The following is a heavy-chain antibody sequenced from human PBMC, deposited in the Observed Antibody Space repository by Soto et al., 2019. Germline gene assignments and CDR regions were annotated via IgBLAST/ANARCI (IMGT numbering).Heavy chain of an antibody. CDR2: IDPSGGST. D-gene: IGHD3-22*01. J-gene: IGHJ4*02. CDR1: GFTFTTYY. V-gene: IGHV1-46*01. CDR3: ARVPYDTTGYYAF. Sequence: QVRLVQSGAEVKKPGASVSISCKTSGFTFTTYYIHWVRQAPGQGLEWMGMIDPSGGSTTYAQKFQGRITMTSYMSTSTVYMELSSMRSEDTAVYYCARVPYDTTGYYAFWGQGTLVTVSS.